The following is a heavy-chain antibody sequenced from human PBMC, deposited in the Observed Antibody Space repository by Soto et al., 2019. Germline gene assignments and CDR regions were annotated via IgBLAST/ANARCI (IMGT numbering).Heavy chain of an antibody. D-gene: IGHD3-10*01. CDR3: ARDLSGRADV. V-gene: IGHV3-74*01. J-gene: IGHJ6*02. CDR1: EFTFSSYW. CDR2: MNEDGSTT. Sequence: PGGSLKLSCVDSEFTFSSYWMHWVRQVRGKGLVWVSRMNEDGSTTDYADSVKGRFTISRDNARNTLYLQMNSLRAEYTAVYYCARDLSGRADVWGQGTTVTVYS.